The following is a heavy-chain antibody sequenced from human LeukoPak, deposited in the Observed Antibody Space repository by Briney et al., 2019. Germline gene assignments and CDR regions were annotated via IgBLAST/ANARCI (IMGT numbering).Heavy chain of an antibody. CDR1: GFTLNKFS. Sequence: GVSLTLLCAVCGFTLNKFSMHGVRDATGGGVEWVSSISSSSSYIYYADSVKGRFTISRDNAKNSLYLQMNSLRAEDTAAYYCARDVQEDYWGQGTLVTVSS. J-gene: IGHJ4*02. CDR2: ISSSSSYI. CDR3: ARDVQEDY. V-gene: IGHV3-21*01.